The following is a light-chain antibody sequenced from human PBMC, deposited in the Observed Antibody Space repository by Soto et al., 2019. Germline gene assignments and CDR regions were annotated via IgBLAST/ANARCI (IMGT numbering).Light chain of an antibody. J-gene: IGKJ1*01. CDR1: QSVSSNK. V-gene: IGKV3-20*01. CDR2: AAS. Sequence: ETVFTQSPGTVSLSPGDRATLPCRASQSVSSNKLAWCQQKPGQAPRLLIYAASSTATGIPDRFSGSGSGTDFTLTINRLEPEDFAVYYCQDYGTPWTFGQGTKVDIK. CDR3: QDYGTPWT.